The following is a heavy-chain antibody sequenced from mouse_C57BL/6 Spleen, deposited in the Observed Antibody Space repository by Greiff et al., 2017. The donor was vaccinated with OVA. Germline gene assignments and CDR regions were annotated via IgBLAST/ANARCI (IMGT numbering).Heavy chain of an antibody. CDR2: ISSGGDYI. CDR3: TRWDSNSFAY. J-gene: IGHJ3*01. D-gene: IGHD2-5*01. Sequence: EVKVVESGAGLVKPGGSLKLSCAASGFTFSSYAMSWVRQTPEKRLEWVAYISSGGDYIYYADTVKGRFTISRDNARNTLYLQMSSLKSEDTAMYYCTRWDSNSFAYWGQGTLVTVSA. CDR1: GFTFSSYA. V-gene: IGHV5-9-1*02.